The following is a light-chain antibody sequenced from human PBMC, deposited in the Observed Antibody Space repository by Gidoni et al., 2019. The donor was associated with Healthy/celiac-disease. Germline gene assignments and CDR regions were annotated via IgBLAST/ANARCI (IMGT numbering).Light chain of an antibody. J-gene: IGKJ1*01. V-gene: IGKV1-5*03. CDR3: QQYNSYSWT. CDR2: KAS. Sequence: IQMTPSPSTLSASVGDRVTITCRASPSISSWLAWYQQKPGKAPKLLIYKASSLESGVPSRFSGSGSGTEFTLTISSLQPDDFATYYCQQYNSYSWTFGQGTKVEIK. CDR1: PSISSW.